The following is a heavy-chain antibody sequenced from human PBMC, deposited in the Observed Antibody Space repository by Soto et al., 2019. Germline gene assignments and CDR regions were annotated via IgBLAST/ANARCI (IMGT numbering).Heavy chain of an antibody. J-gene: IGHJ6*02. CDR1: GFTFSSYA. CDR3: ARYIPGVRYYGMDV. V-gene: IGHV3-23*01. Sequence: EVQLLESGGGLVQPGGSLRLSCAAFGFTFSSYAMKWVRQAPGKGLEWVSLIGESGTPTYYADSVKGRFTISRDNSVNTLFLEMYSLRAEDTAVYYCARYIPGVRYYGMDVWGQGTTVTVSS. CDR2: IGESGTPT. D-gene: IGHD2-2*01.